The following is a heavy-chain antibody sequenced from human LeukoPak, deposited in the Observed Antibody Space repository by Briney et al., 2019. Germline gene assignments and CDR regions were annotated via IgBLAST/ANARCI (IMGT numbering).Heavy chain of an antibody. CDR2: IIPIFGTA. Sequence: SVKVSCKXSGGTFSSYAISWVRQAPRQGLEWMGRIIPIFGTANYAQKFQGRVTITADESTSTAYMELSSLRSEDTAVYYCARQSYDFWSGYYGDYWGQGTLVTVSS. CDR1: GGTFSSYA. CDR3: ARQSYDFWSGYYGDY. V-gene: IGHV1-69*13. J-gene: IGHJ4*02. D-gene: IGHD3-3*01.